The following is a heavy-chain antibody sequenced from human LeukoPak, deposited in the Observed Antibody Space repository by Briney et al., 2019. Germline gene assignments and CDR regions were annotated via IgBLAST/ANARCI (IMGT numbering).Heavy chain of an antibody. CDR1: GFTFSDYY. Sequence: KPGGSLRLSCAASGFTFSDYYMSWIRQAPGKGLEWVSYISSSGSTIYYADSVKGRFTISRDNAKNSLYLQMNSLRAEDTAMYYCARTPYYYDSSGYIDAFDIWGQGTMVTVSS. D-gene: IGHD3-22*01. CDR3: ARTPYYYDSSGYIDAFDI. CDR2: ISSSGSTI. V-gene: IGHV3-11*01. J-gene: IGHJ3*02.